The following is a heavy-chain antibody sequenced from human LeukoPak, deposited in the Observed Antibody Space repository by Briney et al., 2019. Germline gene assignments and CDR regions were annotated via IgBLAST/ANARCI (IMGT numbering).Heavy chain of an antibody. CDR1: GGSVSRYY. CDR3: PRGSDTSQASTYYYYGMDV. J-gene: IGHJ6*02. V-gene: IGHV4-59*02. CDR2: IYYSGSP. D-gene: IGHD2-2*01. Sequence: SETLSLTCTGYGGSVSRYYWSWFREPPGKGLGLIGYIYYSGSPNYNPSLKSRVNITVETSKNQFSLKLSSVTAAVTAVYYCPRGSDTSQASTYYYYGMDVEGQGTTVTVSS.